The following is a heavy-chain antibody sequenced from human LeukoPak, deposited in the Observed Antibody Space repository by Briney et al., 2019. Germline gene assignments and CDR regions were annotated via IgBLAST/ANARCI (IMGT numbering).Heavy chain of an antibody. V-gene: IGHV3-64*01. CDR1: GYTFSSYA. Sequence: PGGSLRLSCAASGYTFSSYAMHWVRQAPGKGLEYVSAISSNGGSTYYANSVKGRFTISRDNSKNTLYLQMGSLSAEDTAVYYCAKGQGAFDIWGQGTMVTVSS. CDR3: AKGQGAFDI. J-gene: IGHJ3*02. CDR2: ISSNGGST.